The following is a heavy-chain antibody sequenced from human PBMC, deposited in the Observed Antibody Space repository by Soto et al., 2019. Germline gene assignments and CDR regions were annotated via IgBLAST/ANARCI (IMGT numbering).Heavy chain of an antibody. J-gene: IGHJ4*02. V-gene: IGHV3-30-3*01. D-gene: IGHD4-17*01. CDR3: ARALGDYGDY. CDR2: ISYDGSNK. Sequence: GGSLSLSCAASGFTFSSYAMHLVRQAPGKGLEWVAVISYDGSNKYYADSVKGRFTISRDNSKNTLYLQMNSLRVEDTAVYYCARALGDYGDYWGQGTLVTVSS. CDR1: GFTFSSYA.